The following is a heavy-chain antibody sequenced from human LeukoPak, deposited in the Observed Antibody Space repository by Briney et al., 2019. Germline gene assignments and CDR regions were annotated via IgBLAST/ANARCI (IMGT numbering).Heavy chain of an antibody. J-gene: IGHJ4*02. D-gene: IGHD1-26*01. CDR1: GYSFSSYW. V-gene: IGHV5-51*01. CDR3: ASTIVGATFDY. CDR2: IYPGDSDT. Sequence: GESLKISCKASGYSFSSYWIGRVRQMPGKGLEWMGIIYPGDSDTRYRPSFQGQVTISADKSISTAYLHWSSLKASDTAMYYCASTIVGATFDYWGQGTLVTVSS.